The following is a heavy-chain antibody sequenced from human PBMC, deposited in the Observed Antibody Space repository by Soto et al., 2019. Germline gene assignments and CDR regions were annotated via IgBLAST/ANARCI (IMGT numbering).Heavy chain of an antibody. D-gene: IGHD6-19*01. CDR1: GFTFSDYY. Sequence: LRLSCAASGFTFSDYYMSWIRQAPGKGLEWVSYITSSGSTIYYADSVKGRFTISRDNAKNSLYLQMNSLRAEDTAVYYCARENEQWVAADNWGQGTLVTVSS. V-gene: IGHV3-11*01. CDR3: ARENEQWVAADN. J-gene: IGHJ4*02. CDR2: ITSSGSTI.